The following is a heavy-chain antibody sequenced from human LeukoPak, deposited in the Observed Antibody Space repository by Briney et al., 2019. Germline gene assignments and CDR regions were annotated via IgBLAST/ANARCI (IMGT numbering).Heavy chain of an antibody. V-gene: IGHV3-30*02. CDR2: IRYDGSDK. J-gene: IGHJ6*03. CDR3: AKAPRTEPIYYYYMDV. CDR1: GFTFSTYG. D-gene: IGHD1-14*01. Sequence: GGSLRLSCAATGFTFSTYGMHWVRQAPGKGLEWVAFIRYDGSDKYYAGSVKGRFTISRDNSKNTLYLQMNSLRAEDTAVYYCAKAPRTEPIYYYYMDVWGKGTTVTVSS.